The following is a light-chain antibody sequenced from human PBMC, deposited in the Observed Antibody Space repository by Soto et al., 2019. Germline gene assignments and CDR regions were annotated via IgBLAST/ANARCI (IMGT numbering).Light chain of an antibody. CDR2: DAS. Sequence: DIPMTQSPSTLSASVGDRVTITCRASQTISSWLAWYQQKPGKAPKLLIFDASILESGVPSRFSGSGSGTDFTLSISSLQPDDFGTYYCQQYNDYSYTFGQGTKLEIK. CDR3: QQYNDYSYT. J-gene: IGKJ2*01. V-gene: IGKV1-5*01. CDR1: QTISSW.